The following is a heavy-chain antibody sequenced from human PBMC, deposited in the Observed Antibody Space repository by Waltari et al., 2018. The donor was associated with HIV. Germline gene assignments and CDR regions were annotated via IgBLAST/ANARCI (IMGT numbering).Heavy chain of an antibody. D-gene: IGHD3-10*01. V-gene: IGHV1-2*04. Sequence: QVQLVQSGAEVKKPGASVKVSCKASGYTFTGYYMHWVRQAPGQGLEWMGWINPNSGGTNYAQKFQGWVTMTRDTSISTAYMELSRLRSDDTAVYYCARESPTLTLGVGYYGMDVWGQGTTVTGSS. J-gene: IGHJ6*02. CDR1: GYTFTGYY. CDR3: ARESPTLTLGVGYYGMDV. CDR2: INPNSGGT.